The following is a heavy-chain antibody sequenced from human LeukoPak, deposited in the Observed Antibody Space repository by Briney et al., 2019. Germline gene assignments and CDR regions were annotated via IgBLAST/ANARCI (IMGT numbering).Heavy chain of an antibody. V-gene: IGHV3-30*03. CDR3: ARGYVWGSYRPTYYFDY. D-gene: IGHD3-16*02. Sequence: GGSLRLSCAASGFTFSSYGMHWVRQAPGKGLEWVAVISYDGSSKYYADSVKGRFTISRDNSKNTLYLQVHSLRAEDTAVYYCARGYVWGSYRPTYYFDYWGQGTLVTVSS. CDR2: ISYDGSSK. CDR1: GFTFSSYG. J-gene: IGHJ4*02.